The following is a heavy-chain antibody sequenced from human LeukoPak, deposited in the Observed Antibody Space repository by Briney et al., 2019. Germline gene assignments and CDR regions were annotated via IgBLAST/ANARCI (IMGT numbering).Heavy chain of an antibody. V-gene: IGHV3-21*01. Sequence: GGSLRLSCAASGFTFSSYSMTWVRQAPGKGLEWVSSITRSSNYKYYADSVKGRFTISRDNAKDSLYLQMNSLRAEDTAVYYCAELGITMIGGVWGKGTTVTISS. D-gene: IGHD3-10*02. CDR1: GFTFSSYS. J-gene: IGHJ6*04. CDR2: ITRSSNYK. CDR3: AELGITMIGGV.